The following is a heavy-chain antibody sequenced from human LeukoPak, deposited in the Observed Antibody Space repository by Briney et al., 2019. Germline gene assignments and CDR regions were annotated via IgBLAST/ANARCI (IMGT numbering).Heavy chain of an antibody. D-gene: IGHD4-17*01. V-gene: IGHV3-11*06. Sequence: KAGGSLRLSCAASGFTFSDYYMSWIRQAPGKGLEWVSYISSSSSYTNYADSVKGRFTISRDNAKNSLYLQMNSLRAEDTAVYYCARGADYGDYFDYWGQGTLVTVSS. J-gene: IGHJ4*02. CDR2: ISSSSSYT. CDR3: ARGADYGDYFDY. CDR1: GFTFSDYY.